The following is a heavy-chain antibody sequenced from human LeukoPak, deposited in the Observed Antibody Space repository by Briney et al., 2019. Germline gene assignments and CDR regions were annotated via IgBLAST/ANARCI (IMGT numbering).Heavy chain of an antibody. J-gene: IGHJ4*02. V-gene: IGHV3-21*04. CDR2: ISSSSSYI. D-gene: IGHD6-19*01. CDR3: ARAVSAWGHDY. Sequence: GGSLRLSCAASGFTFSSYSMNWVRQAPGKGLEWVSSISSSSSYIYYADSVKGRFTISRDNAKNSLYLQMNSLRAEDTALYYCARAVSAWGHDYWGQGTLVTVSS. CDR1: GFTFSSYS.